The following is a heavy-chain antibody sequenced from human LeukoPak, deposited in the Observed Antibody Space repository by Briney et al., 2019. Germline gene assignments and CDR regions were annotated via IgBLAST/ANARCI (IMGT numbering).Heavy chain of an antibody. Sequence: GASVKVSCKASGYTFTGYYMHWVRQAPGQGLEWMGWINPNSGGTNYAQKFQGRVTMTRDTSISTAYMELSRLRSGDTAVYYCARVTYSGGYRPQFDPWGQGTLVTVSS. CDR3: ARVTYSGGYRPQFDP. D-gene: IGHD1-26*01. V-gene: IGHV1-2*02. CDR1: GYTFTGYY. J-gene: IGHJ5*02. CDR2: INPNSGGT.